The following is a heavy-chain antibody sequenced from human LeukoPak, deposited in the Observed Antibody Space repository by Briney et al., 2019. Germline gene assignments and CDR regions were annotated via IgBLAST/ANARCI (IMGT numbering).Heavy chain of an antibody. CDR2: ISSSGSTI. CDR3: ARDDAMGATIDY. V-gene: IGHV3-48*03. J-gene: IGHJ4*02. CDR1: GFTFRSYE. D-gene: IGHD1-26*01. Sequence: GGSLRLSCAASGFTFRSYEMNWVRQAPGKGLEWVSYISSSGSTIYYADSVKGRFTISRGNAKNSLYLQMNSLRAEDTAVYYCARDDAMGATIDYWGQGTLVTVSS.